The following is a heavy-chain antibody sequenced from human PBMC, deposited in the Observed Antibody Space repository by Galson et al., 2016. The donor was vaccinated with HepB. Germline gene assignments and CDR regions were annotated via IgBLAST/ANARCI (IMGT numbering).Heavy chain of an antibody. D-gene: IGHD2-8*01. J-gene: IGHJ4*02. V-gene: IGHV3-7*01. CDR2: IKQDGSEK. CDR1: GFTFSSYS. Sequence: SLRLSCAVSGFTFSSYSLNWVRQAPGKGLEWVANIKQDGSEKYYVDSVKGRFTISRDNAKNSLYLQMNSLRAEDKAVYYCARVTRDWDPLPNGCWGQGTLVTVSS. CDR3: ARVTRDWDPLPNGC.